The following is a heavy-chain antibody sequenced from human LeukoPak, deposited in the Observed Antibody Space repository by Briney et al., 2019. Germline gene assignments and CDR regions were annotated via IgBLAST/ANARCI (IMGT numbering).Heavy chain of an antibody. V-gene: IGHV3-15*01. J-gene: IGHJ4*02. Sequence: PGGSLRLSCAASGFTFSNAWMSWVRQAPGKGLEWVGRIKSKTDGGTTDYAAPVKGRFTISRDDSKNTLYLQMNSLRAEDTAVYYCAKDTRGSGSSLDYWGQGTLVTVSS. D-gene: IGHD3-10*01. CDR1: GFTFSNAW. CDR3: AKDTRGSGSSLDY. CDR2: IKSKTDGGTT.